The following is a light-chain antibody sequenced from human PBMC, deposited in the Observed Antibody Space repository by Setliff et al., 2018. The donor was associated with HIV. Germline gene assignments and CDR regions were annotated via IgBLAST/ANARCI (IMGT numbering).Light chain of an antibody. CDR2: EVN. CDR3: CSYAGSDYV. Sequence: QSVLTQPASVSGSPGQSITISCTGTRSDVGSYTLVSWYQHSPGKVPKVIIYEVNKRPSGVSNRFSGSKSGNTASLTISGLQAEDEADYYCCSYAGSDYVFGTGTKVTVL. J-gene: IGLJ1*01. CDR1: RSDVGSYTL. V-gene: IGLV2-23*02.